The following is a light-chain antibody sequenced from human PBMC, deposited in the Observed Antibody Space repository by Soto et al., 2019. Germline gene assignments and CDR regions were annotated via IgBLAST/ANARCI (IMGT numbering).Light chain of an antibody. V-gene: IGKV3-20*01. CDR1: QSVRNSY. Sequence: EILLTQSPGTLSLSPGERATLSCRASQSVRNSYLAWYQQKPGQAPRLLIYGASGRATGIPDRFSGSGSGTDFTLTISRLEPEDVALYYCQKYGSSPYTFGQGTKLEI. CDR3: QKYGSSPYT. CDR2: GAS. J-gene: IGKJ2*01.